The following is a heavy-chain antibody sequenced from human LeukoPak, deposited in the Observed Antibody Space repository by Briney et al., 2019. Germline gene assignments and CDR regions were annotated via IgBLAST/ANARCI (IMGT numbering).Heavy chain of an antibody. D-gene: IGHD3-3*01. CDR1: GFTFSTYW. V-gene: IGHV3-7*03. CDR2: VNPDGNDK. Sequence: GGSLRLSCTTSGFTFSTYWMNWVRQAPGKGLEWVAIVNPDGNDKYYVDSVKGRFTISRDNAKNSLYLQMNSLRADDAAVYYCANPYYDFWSGYFYWGQGTLVTVSS. CDR3: ANPYYDFWSGYFY. J-gene: IGHJ4*01.